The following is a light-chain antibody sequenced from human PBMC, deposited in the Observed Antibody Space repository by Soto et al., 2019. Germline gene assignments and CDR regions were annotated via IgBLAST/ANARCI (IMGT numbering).Light chain of an antibody. Sequence: QSVLTQPASVSGSPGQSITISCTGTISDVGGYNYVSWYQQHPGKAHKFMIYDVSNRPSVVSNRFSGSKSGNTASLTISGLQAEDEADYYCSSYTTSNTRQIVFGTGTKVTVL. CDR3: SSYTTSNTRQIV. CDR1: ISDVGGYNY. CDR2: DVS. J-gene: IGLJ1*01. V-gene: IGLV2-14*01.